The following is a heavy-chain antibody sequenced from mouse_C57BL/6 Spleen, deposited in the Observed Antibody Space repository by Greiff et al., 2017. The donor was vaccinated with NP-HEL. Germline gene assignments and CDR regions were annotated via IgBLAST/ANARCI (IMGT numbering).Heavy chain of an antibody. Sequence: DVQLQESGPGLVKPSQSLSLTCSVTGYSITSGYYWNWIRQFPGNKLEWMGYISYDGSNNYNPSLKNRISITRDTSKNQFFLKLNSVTTEDTATYYCARCWDAMDYWGQGTSVTVSS. V-gene: IGHV3-6*01. D-gene: IGHD4-1*01. J-gene: IGHJ4*01. CDR2: ISYDGSN. CDR3: ARCWDAMDY. CDR1: GYSITSGYY.